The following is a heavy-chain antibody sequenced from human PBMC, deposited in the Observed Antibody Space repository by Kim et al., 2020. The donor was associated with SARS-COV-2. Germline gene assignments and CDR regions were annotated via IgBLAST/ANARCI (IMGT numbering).Heavy chain of an antibody. Sequence: GGSLRLSCAASGFTFSSYWMHWVRQAPGKGLVWVSRINSDGSSTSYADSVKGRFTISRDNAKNTLYLQMNSLRAEDTAVYYCAREGTVTLNWFDPWGQGTLVTVSS. J-gene: IGHJ5*02. CDR1: GFTFSSYW. V-gene: IGHV3-74*01. CDR2: INSDGSST. CDR3: AREGTVTLNWFDP. D-gene: IGHD4-17*01.